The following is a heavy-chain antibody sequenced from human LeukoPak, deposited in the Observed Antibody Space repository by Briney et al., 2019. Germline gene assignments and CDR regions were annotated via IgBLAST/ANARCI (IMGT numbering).Heavy chain of an antibody. CDR2: IDWDDYK. D-gene: IGHD3-22*01. V-gene: IGHV2-70*11. J-gene: IGHJ4*02. Sequence: EPGPTLVNPTQTLTLTCTFSGFSLRTTGTCVSWIRQPPGKALEWLARIDWDDYKYYSPSLKTRLTISKDTSKKQVVLTMTNMDPVDTATYYCARIRIDSSGYPFEYWGQGTLVTVSS. CDR3: ARIRIDSSGYPFEY. CDR1: GFSLRTTGTC.